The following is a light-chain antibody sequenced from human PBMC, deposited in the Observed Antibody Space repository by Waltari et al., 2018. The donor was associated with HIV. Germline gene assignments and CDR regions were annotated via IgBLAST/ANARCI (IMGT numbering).Light chain of an antibody. J-gene: IGLJ3*02. CDR2: RSN. V-gene: IGLV1-47*01. Sequence: QSVLTQPPSASGTPGQRVTISCSGSSSNIGTNHVYWYQQLPGTAPKVLIYRSNQRPSGVPDRFSGSKSGTSASRAISGLRSEDEADYYCAAWEDSLSGPVFGGGTKLIVL. CDR3: AAWEDSLSGPV. CDR1: SSNIGTNH.